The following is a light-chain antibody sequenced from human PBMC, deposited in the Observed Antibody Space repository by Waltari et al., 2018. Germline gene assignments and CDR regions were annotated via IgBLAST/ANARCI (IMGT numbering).Light chain of an antibody. Sequence: SSSNIGSSYVYWYQQLPGTAPKLLIYRSNQRPSGVPDRFSGSKSGTSASLAISGLRSEDEADYYCAAWDDSLSVNWVFGGGTKLTVL. CDR2: RSN. J-gene: IGLJ3*02. CDR3: AAWDDSLSVNWV. V-gene: IGLV1-47*01. CDR1: SSNIGSSY.